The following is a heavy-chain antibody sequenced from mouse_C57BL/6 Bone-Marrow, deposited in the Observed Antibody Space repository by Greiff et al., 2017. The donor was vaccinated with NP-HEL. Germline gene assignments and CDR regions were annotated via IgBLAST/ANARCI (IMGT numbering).Heavy chain of an antibody. CDR3: AKWGYAMDY. CDR1: GYTFTSYW. J-gene: IGHJ4*01. CDR2: IDPSASYT. Sequence: VQLQQPGAELVKPGASVKLSCKASGYTFTSYWMQWVKQRPGQGLEWIGEIDPSASYTNYNPTFKGKATLTVDTSSSTAYMQLSSLTSEDSAVYYCAKWGYAMDYWGRGTSVTVSS. V-gene: IGHV1-50*01.